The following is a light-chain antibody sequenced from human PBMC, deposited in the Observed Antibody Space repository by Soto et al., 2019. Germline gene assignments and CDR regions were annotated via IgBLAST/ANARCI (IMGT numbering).Light chain of an antibody. CDR1: QSVSSN. CDR3: QQYNNWPPIT. Sequence: EIVTTQYPATLSVSPGERATLSSRASQSVSSNLAWYQEKPGQAPRLLIYAASTRATGIPARFSGSGSGTEFTLTISSLQSEDFAVYYCQQYNNWPPITFGQGTRLEIK. V-gene: IGKV3-15*01. J-gene: IGKJ5*01. CDR2: AAS.